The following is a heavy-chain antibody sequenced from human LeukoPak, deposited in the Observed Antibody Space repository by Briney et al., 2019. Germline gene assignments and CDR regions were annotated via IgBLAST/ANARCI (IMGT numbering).Heavy chain of an antibody. Sequence: SETLSLTCTVSGGSISNYYWSWIRQPPGEGLEWIGYISYSGSTNYTSSLKSRVTISLDTSKNQFSLKLSSVTAADTAVYYCARKYVGGNSSPTYWYFDLWGRSALVTVSS. J-gene: IGHJ2*01. CDR1: GGSISNYY. CDR3: ARKYVGGNSSPTYWYFDL. CDR2: ISYSGST. V-gene: IGHV4-59*01. D-gene: IGHD4-23*01.